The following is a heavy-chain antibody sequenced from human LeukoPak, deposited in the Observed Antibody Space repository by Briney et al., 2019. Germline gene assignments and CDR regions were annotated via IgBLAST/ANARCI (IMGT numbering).Heavy chain of an antibody. CDR1: EFTLSSYS. CDR2: ISSSSSYI. J-gene: IGHJ4*02. V-gene: IGHV3-21*01. D-gene: IGHD6-6*01. Sequence: GNPLRPSCAASEFTLSSYSINWCPQAPGKGLEWVSSISSSSSYIYYADSVKGRFTISRDNAKNSLYLQMNSLRAEDTAVYYCARTSTSSFDYWGQGTLVTVSS. CDR3: ARTSTSSFDY.